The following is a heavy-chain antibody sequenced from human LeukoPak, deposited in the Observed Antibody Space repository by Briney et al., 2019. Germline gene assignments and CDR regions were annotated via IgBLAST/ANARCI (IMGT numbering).Heavy chain of an antibody. CDR1: GFTFSTYG. CDR2: IWFDGSNK. V-gene: IGHV3-33*01. Sequence: PGGSLRLSCASSGFTFSTYGMHWVRQAPGKGLEWVAVIWFDGSNKYYADSVQGRFTISRDNSKNTLHLQMNSLRVEDTAVYYCARAVGPFDYWGQGNLVTVSS. J-gene: IGHJ4*02. CDR3: ARAVGPFDY.